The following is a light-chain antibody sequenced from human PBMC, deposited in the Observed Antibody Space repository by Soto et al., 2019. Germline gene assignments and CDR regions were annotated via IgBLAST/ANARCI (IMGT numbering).Light chain of an antibody. CDR1: SSNIGAGHD. CDR2: GNG. J-gene: IGLJ1*01. CDR3: FSFTTTSTHV. Sequence: QSVLTQPPSVSGAPGQGVTISCTGSSSNIGAGHDVHWYQQLPGTAPKLLIYGNGNRPSGVPDRFSGSKSGTSASLAITGLQAEDEAEYFCFSFTTTSTHVFGTGTKVTVL. V-gene: IGLV1-40*01.